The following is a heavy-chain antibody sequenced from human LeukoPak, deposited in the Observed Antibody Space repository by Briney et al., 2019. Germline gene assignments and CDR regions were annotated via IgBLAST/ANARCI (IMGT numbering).Heavy chain of an antibody. J-gene: IGHJ4*02. CDR1: GGSISSSNW. CDR3: ATRITYSNYVDFDY. CDR2: IYHSGST. Sequence: SETLSLTCAVSGGSISSSNWWSWVRQPPGKGLEWIGEIYHSGSTNYNPSLKSRVTISVDTSKNQFSLKLSSVTAADTAVYYCATRITYSNYVDFDYWGQGTLVTVSS. V-gene: IGHV4-4*02. D-gene: IGHD4-11*01.